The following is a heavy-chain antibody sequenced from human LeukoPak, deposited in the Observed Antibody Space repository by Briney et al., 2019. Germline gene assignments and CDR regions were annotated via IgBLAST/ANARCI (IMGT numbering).Heavy chain of an antibody. V-gene: IGHV1-69*01. CDR1: GGTFSSYA. J-gene: IGHJ6*02. CDR3: AVDYYDSSGYYHYYGMDV. D-gene: IGHD3-22*01. CDR2: IIPILGTA. Sequence: SVKVSCKASGGTFSSYAISWVRQAPGQGLEWMGGIIPILGTANYAQKFQGRVTITADESTSTAYMELSSLRSEDTAVYYCAVDYYDSSGYYHYYGMDVWGQGTTVTVSS.